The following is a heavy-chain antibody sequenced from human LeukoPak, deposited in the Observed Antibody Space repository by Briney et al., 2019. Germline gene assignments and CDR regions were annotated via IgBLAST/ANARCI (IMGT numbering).Heavy chain of an antibody. V-gene: IGHV1-69*13. CDR1: GCTFTSYD. CDR2: IIPIFDTG. Sequence: SVKVSCKASGCTFTSYDINWVRQATGQGLEWMGGIIPIFDTGNYAQKFQGRLTITADESTSTAYMELSSLRSEDTAVYYCARTYYYDSSGYYFDYWGQGTLVTVSS. J-gene: IGHJ4*02. CDR3: ARTYYYDSSGYYFDY. D-gene: IGHD3-22*01.